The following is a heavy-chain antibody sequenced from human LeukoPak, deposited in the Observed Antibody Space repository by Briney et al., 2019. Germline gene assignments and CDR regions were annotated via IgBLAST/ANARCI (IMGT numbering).Heavy chain of an antibody. J-gene: IGHJ4*02. V-gene: IGHV4-59*08. D-gene: IGHD6-13*01. CDR1: GGSISGYY. Sequence: SETLSLTCTVSGGSISGYYWSWIRQPPGKGLEWIGYIYYSGTTNYNPSLKSRLTISVDTSMNQFSLQLTSVTAADTAVYFCARQNPSAAGQGLDYWGQGTLVTVSS. CDR2: IYYSGTT. CDR3: ARQNPSAAGQGLDY.